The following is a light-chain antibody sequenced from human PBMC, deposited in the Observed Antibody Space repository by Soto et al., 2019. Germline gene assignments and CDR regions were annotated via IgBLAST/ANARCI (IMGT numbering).Light chain of an antibody. Sequence: DIKMTQSASSLSASVGDRVTITCQASQVISNYLNWYRQKPGKAPELLIYDISTLEIGVPSRFGGSGSGTDFTFTITGLQPEDIGTYFCQQYEELPYTFGQGTKLEI. J-gene: IGKJ2*01. V-gene: IGKV1-33*01. CDR1: QVISNY. CDR2: DIS. CDR3: QQYEELPYT.